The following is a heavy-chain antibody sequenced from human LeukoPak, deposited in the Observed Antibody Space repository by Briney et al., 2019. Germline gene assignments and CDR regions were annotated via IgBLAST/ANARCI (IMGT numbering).Heavy chain of an antibody. V-gene: IGHV3-7*01. J-gene: IGHJ3*02. Sequence: GGSLRLSCAASGFTFSSYWMSWVRQAPGKGLEWVANIKQEGSEKNYVDSVKGRFTISRDNAKNAVYLQMDSLSAEDTAVYYCARDSAYNAFDIWGQGTMVTVSS. CDR2: IKQEGSEK. D-gene: IGHD5-12*01. CDR1: GFTFSSYW. CDR3: ARDSAYNAFDI.